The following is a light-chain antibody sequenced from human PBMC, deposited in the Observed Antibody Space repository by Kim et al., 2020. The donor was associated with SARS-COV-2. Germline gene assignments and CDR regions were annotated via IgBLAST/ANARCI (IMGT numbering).Light chain of an antibody. V-gene: IGKV3D-20*02. CDR1: QSVSNND. J-gene: IGKJ1*01. CDR2: DAS. CDR3: EQRGSGPWR. Sequence: EIVLTQSPGTLSLSPGERATLSCRASQSVSNNDLAWYQQKPGQAPRLLIYDASRRATGIADRFSGSGSGTDFTLTISRLEPEDFAVYQSEQRGSGPWRFGQRTKVDIK.